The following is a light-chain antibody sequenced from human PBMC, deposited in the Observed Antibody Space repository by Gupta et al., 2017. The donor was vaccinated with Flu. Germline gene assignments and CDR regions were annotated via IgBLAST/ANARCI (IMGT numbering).Light chain of an antibody. CDR2: EVS. Sequence: QSALTQPASVSGSPGQSITISCTGTSSDIGGYNNVSWYQQHPGKAPKLMIYEVSYRPSGVSNRFSGSKSASTASLTISGLQTEDEADYYCSSYRSSSSRYVFGTGTKVTVL. CDR1: SSDIGGYNN. CDR3: SSYRSSSSRYV. J-gene: IGLJ1*01. V-gene: IGLV2-14*01.